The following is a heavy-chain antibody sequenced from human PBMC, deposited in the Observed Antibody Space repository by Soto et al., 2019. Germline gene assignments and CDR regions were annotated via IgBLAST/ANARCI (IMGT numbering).Heavy chain of an antibody. Sequence: EMQLLESGGGLVQPGGSLRLSCAASGFAFDDYAMSWVHQAPGKGLEWVSALSGSGATTYYTDSVKGRFTISRDNSKNTMFLQMDNLRAEDTAVYYCAKDAKGASAPYFFDCWGQGTLITVSS. CDR1: GFAFDDYA. CDR3: AKDAKGASAPYFFDC. D-gene: IGHD1-26*01. V-gene: IGHV3-23*01. J-gene: IGHJ4*02. CDR2: LSGSGATT.